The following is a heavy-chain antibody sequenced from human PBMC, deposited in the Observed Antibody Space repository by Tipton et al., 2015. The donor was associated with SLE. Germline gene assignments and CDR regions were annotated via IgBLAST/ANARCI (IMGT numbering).Heavy chain of an antibody. CDR3: ARLHGYSYGLNWFDP. D-gene: IGHD5-18*01. J-gene: IGHJ5*02. CDR1: GGSVSSSSKY. CDR2: IYYTGTTT. V-gene: IGHV4-39*07. Sequence: TLSLTCTVSGGSVSSSSKYWAWIRQPPGKGLEWIGSIYYTGTTTYYNSFLKGRVTMSVDTSKNQFSLRLTSVIAAETAVYYCARLHGYSYGLNWFDPWGQGTLISVSS.